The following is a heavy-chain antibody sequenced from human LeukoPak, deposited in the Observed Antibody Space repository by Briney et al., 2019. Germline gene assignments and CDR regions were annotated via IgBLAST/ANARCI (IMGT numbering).Heavy chain of an antibody. Sequence: SETLSLTCTVSGGSISSYYWSWIRQPPGKGLEWIGYIYYSGSTYYNPSLKSRVTISVDTSKNQFSLKLSSVTAAGTAVYYCARQAPGYSYGYVYWGQGTLVTVSS. V-gene: IGHV4-59*08. CDR3: ARQAPGYSYGYVY. D-gene: IGHD5-18*01. CDR2: IYYSGST. J-gene: IGHJ4*02. CDR1: GGSISSYY.